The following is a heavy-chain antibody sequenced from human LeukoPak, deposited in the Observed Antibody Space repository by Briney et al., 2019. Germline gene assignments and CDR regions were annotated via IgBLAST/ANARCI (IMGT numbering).Heavy chain of an antibody. Sequence: PSETLSLTCTVSGGSISSYYWSWIRQPPGKGLGWIGYIYYSGSTNYNPSLKSRVTISVDTSKNQFSLKLSSVTAADTAVYYCASVITSRGWFDPWGQGTLVTVSS. D-gene: IGHD3-10*01. J-gene: IGHJ5*02. CDR1: GGSISSYY. CDR3: ASVITSRGWFDP. CDR2: IYYSGST. V-gene: IGHV4-59*01.